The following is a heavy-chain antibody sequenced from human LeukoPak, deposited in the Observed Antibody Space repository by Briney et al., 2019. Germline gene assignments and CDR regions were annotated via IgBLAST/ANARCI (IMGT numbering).Heavy chain of an antibody. CDR2: ISYDGSNK. D-gene: IGHD3-10*01. J-gene: IGHJ3*02. V-gene: IGHV3-30*18. CDR3: ANGYYYGSGSYYKEAFDI. CDR1: GXTFSNYG. Sequence: PGGSLRLSCAASGXTFSNYGVHWVRQAPGKGLEWVGVISYDGSNKYYADSVKGRFTISRDNSKNTLYLQINSLRAEDTAVYYCANGYYYGSGSYYKEAFDIWGQGTMVTVSS.